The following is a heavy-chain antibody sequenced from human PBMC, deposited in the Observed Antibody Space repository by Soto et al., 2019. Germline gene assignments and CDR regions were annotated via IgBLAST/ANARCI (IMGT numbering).Heavy chain of an antibody. V-gene: IGHV4-31*03. Sequence: PSETLSLTCTVSGGSISSGCYYWSWIRQHPGKGLEWIGYIYYSGSTYYNPSLKSRVTISVDTSKNQFSLKLSSVTAADTAVYYCARMVYSSSWYYFDYWGQGTLVTVSS. D-gene: IGHD6-6*01. CDR3: ARMVYSSSWYYFDY. J-gene: IGHJ4*02. CDR2: IYYSGST. CDR1: GGSISSGCYY.